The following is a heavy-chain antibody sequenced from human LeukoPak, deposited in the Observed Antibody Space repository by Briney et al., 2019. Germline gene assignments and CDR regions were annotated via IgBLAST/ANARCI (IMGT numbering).Heavy chain of an antibody. CDR1: GYTFTSYD. CDR2: MNPNSGNT. D-gene: IGHD3-22*01. J-gene: IGHJ4*02. V-gene: IGHV1-8*01. CDR3: ARVPPYCYDSSGYPPGEEY. Sequence: GASVKVSCKASGYTFTSYDINWVRQATGQGLEWMGWMNPNSGNTGYAQKFQGRVTMTRNTSISTAYMELSSLRFEDTAVYYCARVPPYCYDSSGYPPGEEYWGQGTLVTVSS.